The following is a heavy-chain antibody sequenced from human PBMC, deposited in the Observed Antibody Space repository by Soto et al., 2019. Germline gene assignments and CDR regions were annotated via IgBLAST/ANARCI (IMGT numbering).Heavy chain of an antibody. CDR2: ISSIGSTI. CDR3: ARIKSGITICGVVNTPLDY. Sequence: QVQLVESGGGLVKPGGSLRLSCAASGFTFSDYYMSWILQAPGKGLEWVSYISSIGSTIYYADSVKGRFTISRDNAKNSLYLQMNSLRAEDTAVYYCARIKSGITICGVVNTPLDYWGQVNLVTVAT. V-gene: IGHV3-11*01. CDR1: GFTFSDYY. D-gene: IGHD3-3*01. J-gene: IGHJ4*02.